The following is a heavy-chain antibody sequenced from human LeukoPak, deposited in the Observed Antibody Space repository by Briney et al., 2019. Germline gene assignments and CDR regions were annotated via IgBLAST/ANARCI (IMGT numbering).Heavy chain of an antibody. V-gene: IGHV1-69*13. CDR3: ARGPSYYDSSGYYYY. J-gene: IGHJ4*02. CDR2: IIPTFGTA. Sequence: SVKVSCKASGGTFSSYAISWVRQAPGQGLEWMGGIIPTFGTANYAQKFQGRVTITADESTSTAYMELSSLRSEDTAVYYCARGPSYYDSSGYYYYWGQGTLVTVSS. CDR1: GGTFSSYA. D-gene: IGHD3-22*01.